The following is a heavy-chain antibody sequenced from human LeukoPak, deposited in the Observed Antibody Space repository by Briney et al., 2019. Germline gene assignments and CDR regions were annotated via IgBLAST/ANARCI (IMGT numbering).Heavy chain of an antibody. J-gene: IGHJ4*02. Sequence: SVKVSCKASGYTFTSYAISWVRQAPGQGLEWMGRIIPILGIANYAQKFQGRVTITADKSTSTAYMELSSLRSEDTAVYYCARVERNGTPYYYDSSGYYRYWGQGTLVTVSS. D-gene: IGHD3-22*01. CDR2: IIPILGIA. CDR1: GYTFTSYA. V-gene: IGHV1-69*04. CDR3: ARVERNGTPYYYDSSGYYRY.